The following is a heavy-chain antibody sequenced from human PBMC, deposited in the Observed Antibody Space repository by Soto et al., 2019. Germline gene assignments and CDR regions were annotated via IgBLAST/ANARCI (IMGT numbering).Heavy chain of an antibody. CDR2: ISGGGSNT. CDR1: GFPFSSYV. J-gene: IGHJ4*02. D-gene: IGHD6-13*01. Sequence: EVQLLESGGGLVQRGGSLRLSCAASGFPFSSYVMAWVRQAPGKGLEWVSGISGGGSNTFYADSVKGRFTISRDNAKNTLYLQMDNLRAEDTAIYYCTRGPRADSAGTGAHWGQGTPVTVSS. CDR3: TRGPRADSAGTGAH. V-gene: IGHV3-23*01.